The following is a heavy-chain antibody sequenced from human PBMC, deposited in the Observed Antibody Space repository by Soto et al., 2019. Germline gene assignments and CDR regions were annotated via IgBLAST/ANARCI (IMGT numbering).Heavy chain of an antibody. CDR2: ISDGGST. J-gene: IGHJ4*02. D-gene: IGHD2-21*02. Sequence: PSETLSLTCNVSGGSIYTYYWNWIRQSPGKGLEWIGYISDGGSTNYNPSLKGRGTISVDTSKKQVSLKLSSVTAADTAVYYCARGVGHFMVVTSSFDYWGQGTLVTVSS. CDR1: GGSIYTYY. CDR3: ARGVGHFMVVTSSFDY. V-gene: IGHV4-59*01.